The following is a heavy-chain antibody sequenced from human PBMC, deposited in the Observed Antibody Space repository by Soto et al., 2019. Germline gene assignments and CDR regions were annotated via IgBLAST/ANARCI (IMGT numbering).Heavy chain of an antibody. Sequence: ASVKVSCKASGYTFTSYDINWVRQATGQGLEWMGWMNPNSGNTVYAQKFQGRVTMTRNTSISTAYMELSSLRSEDTAVYYCARTVADYVFDYWGQGTLVTVSS. D-gene: IGHD6-19*01. J-gene: IGHJ4*02. V-gene: IGHV1-8*01. CDR3: ARTVADYVFDY. CDR1: GYTFTSYD. CDR2: MNPNSGNT.